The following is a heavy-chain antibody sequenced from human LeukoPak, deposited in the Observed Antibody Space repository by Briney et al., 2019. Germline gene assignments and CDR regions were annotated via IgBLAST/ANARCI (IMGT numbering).Heavy chain of an antibody. D-gene: IGHD3-16*02. V-gene: IGHV4-59*01. Sequence: SETLSLTCTVSGGSISSYYWSWIRQPPGKGLEWIGYIHYSGSTNYNPSLKSRVTISVDTSKNQFSLKLSSVTAADTAVYYCASSIIRVDDLSPVDYWGRGTLVTVSS. J-gene: IGHJ4*02. CDR1: GGSISSYY. CDR2: IHYSGST. CDR3: ASSIIRVDDLSPVDY.